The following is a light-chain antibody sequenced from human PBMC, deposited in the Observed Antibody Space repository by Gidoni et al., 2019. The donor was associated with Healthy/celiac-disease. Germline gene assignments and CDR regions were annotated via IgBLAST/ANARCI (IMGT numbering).Light chain of an antibody. CDR1: RSNIGAGYD. V-gene: IGLV1-40*01. J-gene: IGLJ1*01. Sequence: QSVLTQPPSVAGAPGQRGTISCTGSRSNIGAGYDVHWYQQLPGTAPKLLIYGNSTRPSGVPARFSGSKSGTSASLAITGLQAEDEADYYRQSYDSSLSCSLFFGTGTTVTVL. CDR2: GNS. CDR3: QSYDSSLSCSLF.